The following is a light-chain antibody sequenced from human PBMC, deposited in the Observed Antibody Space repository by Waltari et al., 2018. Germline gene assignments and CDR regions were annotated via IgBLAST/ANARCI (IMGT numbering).Light chain of an antibody. Sequence: QSALTQPASVSGSPGQSITISCTGTNSDIGYSNYVSWYQPYPGKAPKLMIFDVTRWPSGVSHRFSGSKSGNTASLTISGLQAEDEADYFCAAYTSTNTVIFGGGTKVTVL. CDR3: AAYTSTNTVI. J-gene: IGLJ2*01. CDR1: NSDIGYSNY. V-gene: IGLV2-14*01. CDR2: DVT.